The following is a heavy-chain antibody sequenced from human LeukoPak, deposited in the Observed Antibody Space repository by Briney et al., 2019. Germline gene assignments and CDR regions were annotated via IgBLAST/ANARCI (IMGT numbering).Heavy chain of an antibody. CDR3: AREGATIHAGLHY. D-gene: IGHD5-24*01. J-gene: IGHJ4*02. Sequence: GSSVKVSCKATGDTLNNYAFSWVRQAPGQGLEWMGGIIPNVATTNYAQKFQGRVAINTDESTSIVYMELNSLRLEDTAVYYCAREGATIHAGLHYWGQGTLVIVSS. V-gene: IGHV1-69*05. CDR1: GDTLNNYA. CDR2: IIPNVATT.